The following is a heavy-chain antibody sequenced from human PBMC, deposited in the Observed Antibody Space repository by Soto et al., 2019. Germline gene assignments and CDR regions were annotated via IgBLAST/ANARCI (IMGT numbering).Heavy chain of an antibody. CDR2: ISYDGTNK. CDR3: AARNFEY. V-gene: IGHV3-30-3*01. J-gene: IGHJ4*02. CDR1: GFTFSSYA. Sequence: GGSLRLSCAASGFTFSSYAMHWVRQAPGKGLEWVAVISYDGTNKYYADSVKGRFTISRDNSKNTLYLQMNSLRAEDTAVYYCAARNFEYWGQGTLVTVSS.